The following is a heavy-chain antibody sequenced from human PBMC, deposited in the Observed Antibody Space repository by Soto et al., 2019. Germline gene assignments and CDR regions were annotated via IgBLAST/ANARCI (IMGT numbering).Heavy chain of an antibody. Sequence: GGSLRLSCAASGFTFSSYGMHWVRQAPGKGLEWVAVIWYDGSNKYYADSVKGRFTISRDNSKNTLYLQMNSLRAEDTAVYYCARAPAAMMEGGYYYYYYYMDVWGKGTTVTVSS. CDR1: GFTFSSYG. V-gene: IGHV3-33*01. J-gene: IGHJ6*03. CDR3: ARAPAAMMEGGYYYYYYYMDV. D-gene: IGHD2-2*01. CDR2: IWYDGSNK.